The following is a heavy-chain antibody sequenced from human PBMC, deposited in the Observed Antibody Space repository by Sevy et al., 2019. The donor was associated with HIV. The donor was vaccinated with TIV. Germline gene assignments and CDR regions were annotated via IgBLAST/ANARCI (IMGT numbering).Heavy chain of an antibody. J-gene: IGHJ6*03. CDR1: GYSVSSGYY. Sequence: SETLSLTCAVSGYSVSSGYYWGWIRQPPGKGLEWIGSVYHSGSTSYNPSLGNQVTISIDTSKNQFSLKLGSVTAADTAVYYCARRAGGYGADYMDVWGKGTTVTVSS. D-gene: IGHD3-22*01. CDR2: VYHSGST. CDR3: ARRAGGYGADYMDV. V-gene: IGHV4-38-2*01.